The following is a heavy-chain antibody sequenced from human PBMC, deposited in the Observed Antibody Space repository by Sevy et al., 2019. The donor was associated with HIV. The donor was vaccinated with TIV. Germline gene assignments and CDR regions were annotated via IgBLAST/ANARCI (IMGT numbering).Heavy chain of an antibody. CDR1: GFTFSSYN. V-gene: IGHV3-21*06. CDR2: ISGSSNYI. Sequence: GGSLRLSCAASGFTFSSYNMNWVRQAPGKGLEWVSSISGSSNYIYYAESLKGRFFISRDNAKNTLYLQMNSLRADDTAVYYCASGPPDGSYDYFDYWCQGTLVTVSS. CDR3: ASGPPDGSYDYFDY. J-gene: IGHJ4*02. D-gene: IGHD1-26*01.